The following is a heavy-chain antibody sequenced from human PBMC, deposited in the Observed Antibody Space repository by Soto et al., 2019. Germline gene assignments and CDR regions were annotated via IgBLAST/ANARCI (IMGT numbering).Heavy chain of an antibody. CDR2: VRQDGSQK. D-gene: IGHD6-19*01. CDR3: XXXXSSGWHFDS. J-gene: IGHJ4*02. V-gene: IGHV3-7*01. CDR1: GFTFSSYW. Sequence: EVQLVESGGGLVQPGGSLRLSCEASGFTFSSYWMSWVRQAPGKGLEWVANVRQDGSQKFLVDSVKGRFTISRDNAKXSXXXXXXXXXXXXXXXXXXXXXXSSGWHFDSWGQGTLVTVSS.